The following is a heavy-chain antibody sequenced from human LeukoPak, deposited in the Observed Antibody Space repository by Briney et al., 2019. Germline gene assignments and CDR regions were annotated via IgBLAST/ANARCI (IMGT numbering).Heavy chain of an antibody. Sequence: GGSLRLSCAASGFTFSTYGMHWVRQAPGTGLEWVAVIWYDGSIKYYADSVKGRFTISRDNSKNTLSLQMNSLRAEDTAVYYCARAVGPFDIWGQGTIVIVSS. J-gene: IGHJ3*02. CDR1: GFTFSTYG. V-gene: IGHV3-33*01. CDR2: IWYDGSIK. CDR3: ARAVGPFDI.